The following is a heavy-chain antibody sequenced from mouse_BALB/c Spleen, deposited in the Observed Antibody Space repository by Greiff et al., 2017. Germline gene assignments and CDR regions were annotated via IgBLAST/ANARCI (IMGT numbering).Heavy chain of an antibody. D-gene: IGHD1-1*01. V-gene: IGHV1-80*01. J-gene: IGHJ2*01. CDR1: GYAFSSYW. CDR3: ARGFTTEGYFDY. Sequence: QVQLQQSGAELVRPGSSVKISCKASGYAFSSYWMNWVKQRPGQGLEWIGQIYPGDGDTNYNGKFKGKATLTADKSSSTAYMQLSSLTSEDSAVYFCARGFTTEGYFDYWGQGTTLTVSS. CDR2: IYPGDGDT.